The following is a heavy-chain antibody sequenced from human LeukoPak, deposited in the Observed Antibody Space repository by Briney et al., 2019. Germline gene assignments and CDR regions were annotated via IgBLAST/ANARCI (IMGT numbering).Heavy chain of an antibody. CDR2: ISYDGSNK. CDR1: GFTFSTYI. CDR3: AKDRGGWAYHHAFDM. Sequence: GGSLRLSCAASGFTFSTYIMHWVRQAPGKGLEWMALISYDGSNKYYADSVKGRFTISRDNPNSLYLQMNSLRGEDTAVYYCAKDRGGWAYHHAFDMWGQGTMVTVSS. D-gene: IGHD5-12*01. J-gene: IGHJ3*02. V-gene: IGHV3-30*04.